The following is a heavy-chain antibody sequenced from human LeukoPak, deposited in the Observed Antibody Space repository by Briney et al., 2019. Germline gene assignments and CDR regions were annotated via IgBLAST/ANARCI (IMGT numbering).Heavy chain of an antibody. CDR1: GGSIRSYY. V-gene: IGHV4-59*01. J-gene: IGHJ4*02. D-gene: IGHD3-9*01. CDR3: ARADYDILTGYYENEYYFDY. CDR2: IYYSGST. Sequence: SETLSLTCTVSGGSIRSYYWSWIRQPPGKGLEWIGYIYYSGSTNYNPSLKSRVTISVDTSKNQFSLKLSSVTAADTAVYYCARADYDILTGYYENEYYFDYWGQGTLATVSS.